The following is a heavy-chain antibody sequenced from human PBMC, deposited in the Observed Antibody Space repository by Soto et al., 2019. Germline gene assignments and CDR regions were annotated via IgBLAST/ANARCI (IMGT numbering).Heavy chain of an antibody. CDR3: ARYPDIVLMVYATGGFDY. CDR2: IYYSGST. Sequence: TSETLSLTCTVSGGSISSSSYYWGWIRQPPGKVLEWIGSIYYSGSTYYNPSLKSRVTISVDTSKNQFSLKLSSVTAADTAVYYCARYPDIVLMVYATGGFDYWGQGTLVTVSS. D-gene: IGHD2-8*01. CDR1: GGSISSSSYY. V-gene: IGHV4-39*01. J-gene: IGHJ4*02.